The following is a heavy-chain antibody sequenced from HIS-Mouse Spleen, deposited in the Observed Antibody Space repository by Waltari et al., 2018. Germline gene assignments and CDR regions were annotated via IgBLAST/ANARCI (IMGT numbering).Heavy chain of an antibody. Sequence: QLQLQESGPGLVKPSETLSLTCTVSGGSISRSSYYWGWTRQPPGKGLEWIGSIYYSASNDYNPYLKRRVTISVDTSKNQFSLKLSSVTAADTAVYYCAREIPYSSSWYDWYFDLWGRGTLVTVSS. D-gene: IGHD6-13*01. CDR1: GGSISRSSYY. V-gene: IGHV4-39*07. CDR2: IYYSASN. J-gene: IGHJ2*01. CDR3: AREIPYSSSWYDWYFDL.